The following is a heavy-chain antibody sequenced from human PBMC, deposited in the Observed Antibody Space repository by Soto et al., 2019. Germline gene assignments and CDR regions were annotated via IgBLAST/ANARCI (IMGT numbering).Heavy chain of an antibody. D-gene: IGHD3-3*01. J-gene: IGHJ6*02. CDR3: ARVRFLEGLLTGHCMDV. V-gene: IGHV3-48*02. Sequence: EVQLVESGGGLVQPGGSLRLSCAASGFTVSSYSMNWVRQAPGNGLEWVSYISSSSSTIYYADSVKGQFTISRDNAKNSLYVQMNSLRDDNTAVYDSARVRFLEGLLTGHCMDVWGQGTTVTVSS. CDR1: GFTVSSYS. CDR2: ISSSSSTI.